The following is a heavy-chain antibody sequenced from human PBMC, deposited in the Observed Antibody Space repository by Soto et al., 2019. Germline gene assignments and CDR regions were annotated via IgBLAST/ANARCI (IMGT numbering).Heavy chain of an antibody. CDR3: AREGKDSSGWYNYFDY. CDR2: ISYDGSNK. V-gene: IGHV3-30-3*01. CDR1: GFTFSSYA. D-gene: IGHD6-19*01. Sequence: QVQLVESGGGVVQPGRSLRLSCAASGFTFSSYAMHWVRQAPGKGLAWVAVISYDGSNKYYADPVKGRFTISRDNSKNTLYLQMNSLRAEDTAVYYCAREGKDSSGWYNYFDYWGQGTLVTVSS. J-gene: IGHJ4*02.